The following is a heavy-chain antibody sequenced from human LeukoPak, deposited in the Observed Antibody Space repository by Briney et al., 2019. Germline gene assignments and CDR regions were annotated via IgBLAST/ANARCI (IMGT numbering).Heavy chain of an antibody. D-gene: IGHD3-10*01. CDR1: EFTFSDYY. CDR2: ISYSGDTI. J-gene: IGHJ3*02. CDR3: ARDPGTYYYGSGKGWIAFDI. V-gene: IGHV3-11*04. Sequence: PGGSLRLSCAASEFTFSDYYMSWIRQAPGKGLEWVSYISYSGDTIYYADSVKGRFTVSRDNAKNSLYLQMNSLRAEDTAVYYCARDPGTYYYGSGKGWIAFDIWGQGTMVTVSS.